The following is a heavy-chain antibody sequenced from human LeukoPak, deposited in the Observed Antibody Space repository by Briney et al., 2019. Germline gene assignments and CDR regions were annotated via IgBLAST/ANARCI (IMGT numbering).Heavy chain of an antibody. CDR1: GFTFGDYA. CDR2: IRSKAYGGTT. D-gene: IGHD4-17*01. Sequence: GRSLRLSCTVSGFTFGDYAMGWFRQAPGKGLEWVGFIRSKAYGGTTEYASSVKGRFTISRDDSKSIAYLQMNSLKTEDTAVYYCTRSLDYGDYGYYYYGMDAWGQGTTVTVSS. V-gene: IGHV3-49*03. CDR3: TRSLDYGDYGYYYYGMDA. J-gene: IGHJ6*02.